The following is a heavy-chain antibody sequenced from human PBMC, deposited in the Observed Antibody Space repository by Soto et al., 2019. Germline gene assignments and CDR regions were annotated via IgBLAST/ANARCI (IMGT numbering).Heavy chain of an antibody. J-gene: IGHJ4*02. Sequence: GGSQRLSFSASGFTFSSHAMHWVRQAPGKGLEYVSAISSNGGSTYYADSVKGRFTISRDNSKNTLYLQMSSLRAEDTAVYYCVKDPRRYCSSTSCYHHSFADYWGQGTLVTVSS. V-gene: IGHV3-64D*08. CDR1: GFTFSSHA. CDR3: VKDPRRYCSSTSCYHHSFADY. CDR2: ISSNGGST. D-gene: IGHD2-2*01.